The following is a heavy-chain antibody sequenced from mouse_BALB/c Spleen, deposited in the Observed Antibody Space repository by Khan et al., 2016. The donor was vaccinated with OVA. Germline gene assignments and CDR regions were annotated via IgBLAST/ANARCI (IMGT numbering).Heavy chain of an antibody. D-gene: IGHD3-1*01. V-gene: IGHV1-54*01. Sequence: QVQLQQSGAELVRPGTSVKVSCKASGYAFTNYLIEWIKQRPGQGLEWIGVINPGSGGTNYNEKLKGKATMTADISSSTAYMQLSSLPSDVSAFFFCTRGGFGGFAYWGQGTLVTVSA. CDR1: GYAFTNYL. J-gene: IGHJ3*01. CDR2: INPGSGGT. CDR3: TRGGFGGFAY.